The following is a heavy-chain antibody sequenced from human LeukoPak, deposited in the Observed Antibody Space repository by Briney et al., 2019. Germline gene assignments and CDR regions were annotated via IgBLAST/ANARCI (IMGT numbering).Heavy chain of an antibody. CDR3: VRGPPYYYDSSGYLNY. CDR1: GYTFTSYD. V-gene: IGHV1-8*01. D-gene: IGHD3-22*01. J-gene: IGHJ4*02. CDR2: MDPNSGNT. Sequence: ASVKVSSRASGYTFTSYDINWVRQATGQGLEWMGWMDPNSGNTGYAQKFQGRVTMTRNTSITTAYMELSSLRSEDTAVYYCVRGPPYYYDSSGYLNYWGQGTLVTVSS.